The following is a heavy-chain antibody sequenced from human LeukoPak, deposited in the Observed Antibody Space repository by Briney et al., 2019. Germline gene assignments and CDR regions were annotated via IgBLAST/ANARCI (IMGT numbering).Heavy chain of an antibody. CDR1: GFTVSSCC. CDR2: ISYDGTNK. J-gene: IGHJ5*01. CDR3: AKRCSSSRCIDS. Sequence: HPGGSLRLSCAVSGFTVSSCCMHWVRQAPGKGLEWVAVISYDGTNKYYADSVKGRFTISRDNSKNTLYLQMNSLRAEDTAVYYCAKRCSSSRCIDSWGQGTLVTVSS. V-gene: IGHV3-30*18. D-gene: IGHD6-13*01.